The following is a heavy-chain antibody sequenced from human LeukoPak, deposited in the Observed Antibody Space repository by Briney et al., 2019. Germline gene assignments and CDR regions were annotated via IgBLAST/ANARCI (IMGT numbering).Heavy chain of an antibody. CDR3: ARRGSNPRAFDY. Sequence: RGSLRLSCAASGFTVDDYGMSCVRQAPGKVLGWVSGTNWNVGSTGYADSVKGRFTISRDNAKNALYLQMNRLRAEDTALYYCARRGSNPRAFDYWGQGTLVTVSS. J-gene: IGHJ4*02. V-gene: IGHV3-20*04. CDR2: TNWNVGST. CDR1: GFTVDDYG. D-gene: IGHD4-11*01.